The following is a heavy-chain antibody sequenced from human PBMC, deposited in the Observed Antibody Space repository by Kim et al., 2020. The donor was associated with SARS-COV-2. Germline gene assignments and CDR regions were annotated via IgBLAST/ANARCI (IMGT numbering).Heavy chain of an antibody. CDR1: GGSFSGYY. D-gene: IGHD3-9*01. V-gene: IGHV4-34*01. CDR2: INHSGST. Sequence: SETLSLTCAVYGGSFSGYYWSWIRQPPGKGLEWIGEINHSGSTNYNPSLKSRVTISVDTSKNQFSLTLSSVTAADTAAYYSPRAAGRILTAYRRYSFDY. CDR3: PRAAGRILTAYRRYSFDY. J-gene: IGHJ4*01.